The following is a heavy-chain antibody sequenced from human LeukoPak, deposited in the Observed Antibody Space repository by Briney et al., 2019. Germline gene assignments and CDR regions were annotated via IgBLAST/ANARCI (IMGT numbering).Heavy chain of an antibody. CDR3: ARGVAAAGTRWFDP. V-gene: IGHV4-59*12. Sequence: SETLSLTCTVSGGSISSYYWSWIRQPPGKGLEWIGYIYYSGSTNYNPSLKSRVTISVDTSKNQFSLKLSSVTAADTAVYYCARGVAAAGTRWFDPWGQGTLVTVSS. CDR2: IYYSGST. CDR1: GGSISSYY. D-gene: IGHD6-13*01. J-gene: IGHJ5*02.